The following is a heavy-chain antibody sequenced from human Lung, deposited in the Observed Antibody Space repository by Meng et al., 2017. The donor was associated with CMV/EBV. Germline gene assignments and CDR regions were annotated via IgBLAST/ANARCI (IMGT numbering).Heavy chain of an antibody. CDR2: ISSSSSYI. Sequence: GEXXTISCAASGFTFSSYSMNWVRQAPGKGLEWVSSISSSSSYIYYADSVKGRFTISRDNAKNSLYLQMNSLRAEDTAVYYCARGGLIAARNDYWGQGTLVTVSS. J-gene: IGHJ4*02. CDR1: GFTFSSYS. CDR3: ARGGLIAARNDY. V-gene: IGHV3-21*01. D-gene: IGHD6-6*01.